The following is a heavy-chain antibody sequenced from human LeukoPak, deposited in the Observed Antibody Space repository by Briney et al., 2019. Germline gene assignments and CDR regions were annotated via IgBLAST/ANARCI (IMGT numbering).Heavy chain of an antibody. Sequence: PGGSLRLSCAASGFTFSSYGMSWVRQAPGKGLEWVSAISGSGGSTYYADSVKGRFTISRDNSKNTLYLQMNSLRAEDTAVYYCAKARNTYYYDSSGYFGYYFDYWGQGTLVTVSS. CDR1: GFTFSSYG. CDR2: ISGSGGST. D-gene: IGHD3-22*01. J-gene: IGHJ4*02. V-gene: IGHV3-23*01. CDR3: AKARNTYYYDSSGYFGYYFDY.